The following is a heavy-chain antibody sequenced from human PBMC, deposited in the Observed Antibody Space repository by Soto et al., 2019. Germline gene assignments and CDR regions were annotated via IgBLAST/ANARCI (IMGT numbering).Heavy chain of an antibody. CDR2: IYYSGST. D-gene: IGHD2-8*01. Sequence: PSETLSLTCTVSGGSISSSSYYWGWIRQPPGKGLEWIGSIYYSGSTYYNPSLKSRVTISVDTSKNQFSLKLSSVTAADTAVYYCARAGTAVYASYYFDYWGQGTLVTVSS. V-gene: IGHV4-39*07. CDR3: ARAGTAVYASYYFDY. CDR1: GGSISSSSYY. J-gene: IGHJ4*02.